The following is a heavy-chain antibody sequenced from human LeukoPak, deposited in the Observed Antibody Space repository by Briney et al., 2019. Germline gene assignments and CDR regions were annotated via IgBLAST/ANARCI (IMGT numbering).Heavy chain of an antibody. Sequence: SETLSLTCTVSGGSISSSSYYWGWIRQPPGKGLEWIGSIYYSGSTYYNPSLKSRVTISVDTSKNQFSLKLSSVTAADTAVYYCASGSRSSGWYRDGDYWGQGTLDTVSS. CDR1: GGSISSSSYY. J-gene: IGHJ4*02. D-gene: IGHD6-19*01. CDR3: ASGSRSSGWYRDGDY. CDR2: IYYSGST. V-gene: IGHV4-39*07.